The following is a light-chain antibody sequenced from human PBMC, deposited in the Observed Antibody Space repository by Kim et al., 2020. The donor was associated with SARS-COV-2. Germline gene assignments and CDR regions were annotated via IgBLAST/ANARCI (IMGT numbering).Light chain of an antibody. CDR3: QQHNSRPLT. Sequence: VSPGERATVSCRASQSVNSDLAWYQQKPGQAPRLLIYGASTRATGIPARFSGSGSGTEFTLTISSLQSEDSAVYYCQQHNSRPLTFGQGTRLEIK. V-gene: IGKV3-15*01. J-gene: IGKJ5*01. CDR1: QSVNSD. CDR2: GAS.